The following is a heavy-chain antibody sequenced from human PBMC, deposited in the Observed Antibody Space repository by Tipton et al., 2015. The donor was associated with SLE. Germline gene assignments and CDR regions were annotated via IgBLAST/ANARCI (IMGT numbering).Heavy chain of an antibody. D-gene: IGHD3-3*01. J-gene: IGHJ3*02. CDR1: GGSISSYY. CDR3: ARHAFGVVIIPVGAVDI. CDR2: IYYSGST. Sequence: TLSLTCTVSGGSISSYYWSWIRQPPGKGLEWIGYIYYSGSTNHNPSLKSRVTISVDTSKNQFSLKLSSVTAADTAVYYCARHAFGVVIIPVGAVDIWGQGTMVTVSS. V-gene: IGHV4-59*08.